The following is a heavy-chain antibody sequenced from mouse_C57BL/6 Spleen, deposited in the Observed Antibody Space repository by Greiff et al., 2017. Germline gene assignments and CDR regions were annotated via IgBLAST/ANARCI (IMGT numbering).Heavy chain of an antibody. CDR1: GFTFTDYY. CDR2: IRNKANGYTT. CDR3: VKAVTGCFAY. Sequence: EVQGVESGGGLVQPGASLRLSCAASGFTFTDYYMSWVRQTPGKALEWLALIRNKANGYTTEYTASVKGRFTISRDNSQNILYRRMNTLRAEDSATYYCVKAVTGCFAYWGQGTLVTVAA. J-gene: IGHJ3*01. V-gene: IGHV7-4*01. D-gene: IGHD4-1*01.